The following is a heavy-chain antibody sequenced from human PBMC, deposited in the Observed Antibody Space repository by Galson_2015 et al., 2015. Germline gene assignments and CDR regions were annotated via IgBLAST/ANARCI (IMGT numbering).Heavy chain of an antibody. Sequence: SVKVSCKAFGYTFTTIDYMHWVRQAPGEGLEWMGIINPSDGITNYTQKFQGRVTMTRDTSTSTVYIEVSSLRSEDTAVYYCARAADQYFDYWGQGTPVTVSS. CDR3: ARAADQYFDY. V-gene: IGHV1-46*01. J-gene: IGHJ4*02. CDR1: GYTFTTIDY. D-gene: IGHD4-11*01. CDR2: INPSDGIT.